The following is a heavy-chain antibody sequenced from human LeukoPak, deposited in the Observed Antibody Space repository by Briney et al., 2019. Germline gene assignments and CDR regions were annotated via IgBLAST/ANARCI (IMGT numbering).Heavy chain of an antibody. J-gene: IGHJ6*03. V-gene: IGHV3-33*06. D-gene: IGHD2-2*01. CDR1: GFTFSSYG. Sequence: PGGSLRLSCAASGFTFSSYGMHWVRQAPGKGLEWVAVIWYDGSNKYYADSVKGRFTISRDNSKNTLYLQMNSLRAEDTAVYYCAKGGYCSSTSCYGYYYYYYMDVWGKGTTVTVSS. CDR3: AKGGYCSSTSCYGYYYYYYMDV. CDR2: IWYDGSNK.